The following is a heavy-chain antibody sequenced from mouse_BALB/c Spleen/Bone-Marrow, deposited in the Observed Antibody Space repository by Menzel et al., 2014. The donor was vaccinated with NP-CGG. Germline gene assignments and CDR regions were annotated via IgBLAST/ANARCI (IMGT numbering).Heavy chain of an antibody. J-gene: IGHJ1*01. CDR3: AREDGLWYFDV. CDR2: ILPGSGST. Sequence: VQLQQSGAELMKPGASVKISCKATGYTFSSYWIEWVKQRPGHGLEWIGEILPGSGSTNYNEKFKGKATFTADTSSNTAYMQLSSLTSEDSAGYYCAREDGLWYFDVWGAGTTVTVSS. CDR1: GYTFSSYW. V-gene: IGHV1-9*01. D-gene: IGHD1-1*01.